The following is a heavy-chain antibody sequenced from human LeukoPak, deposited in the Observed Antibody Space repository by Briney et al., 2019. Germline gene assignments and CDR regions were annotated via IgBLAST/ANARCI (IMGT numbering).Heavy chain of an antibody. D-gene: IGHD3-3*01. J-gene: IGHJ3*02. CDR3: ARGLTIFGVVNDAFDI. V-gene: IGHV3-74*01. Sequence: PGGSLRLYGAASGFTFSSYWMHWVRQAPGKGLVWVSLINSDGSSTIYADSVKGRFTISRDNAKNTLCLQMKSLRAEDTAVYYCARGLTIFGVVNDAFDIWGQGTMVTVSS. CDR2: INSDGSST. CDR1: GFTFSSYW.